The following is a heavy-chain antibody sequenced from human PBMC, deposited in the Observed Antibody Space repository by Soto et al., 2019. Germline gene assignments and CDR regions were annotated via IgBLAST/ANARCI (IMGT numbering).Heavy chain of an antibody. J-gene: IGHJ5*02. CDR3: ARDSTAGSGVEWDWFDP. CDR1: GGTFSSYA. CDR2: IIPIFGTA. V-gene: IGHV1-69*13. D-gene: IGHD3-10*01. Sequence: SVKVSCKASGGTFSSYAISWLRQSPGQGLEWMGGIIPIFGTANYAQKFQGRVTITADESTSTAYMELSSLRSEDTAVYYCARDSTAGSGVEWDWFDPWGQGTLVTVSS.